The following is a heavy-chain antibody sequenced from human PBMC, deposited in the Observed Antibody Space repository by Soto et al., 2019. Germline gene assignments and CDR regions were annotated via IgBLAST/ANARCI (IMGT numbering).Heavy chain of an antibody. V-gene: IGHV1-69*01. CDR2: IIPIFGTA. CDR1: GGTFSSYA. CDR3: ALYYNDSSGYYEAFDY. Sequence: QVQLVQSGAEVKKPGSSVKVSCKASGGTFSSYAISWVRQAPGQGLEWMGGIIPIFGTANYAQKFQGRVTITADESTSTAYMELSSLRSEDTAVYYCALYYNDSSGYYEAFDYWRQGTLVTVSS. J-gene: IGHJ4*02. D-gene: IGHD3-22*01.